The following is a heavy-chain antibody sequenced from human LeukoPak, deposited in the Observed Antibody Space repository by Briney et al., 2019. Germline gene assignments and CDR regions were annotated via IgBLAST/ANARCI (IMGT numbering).Heavy chain of an antibody. Sequence: PGGSLRLSCAASGFTFSRYAMHWVRQAPGKGLEWVAFIRYDGSDKYYADSVKGRFTISRDNSKNTLYLQMNSLKTEDTAVYYCTTDFYVLLWFGELFRWGQGTLVTVSS. D-gene: IGHD3-10*01. V-gene: IGHV3-30*02. CDR3: TTDFYVLLWFGELFR. CDR2: IRYDGSDK. CDR1: GFTFSRYA. J-gene: IGHJ4*02.